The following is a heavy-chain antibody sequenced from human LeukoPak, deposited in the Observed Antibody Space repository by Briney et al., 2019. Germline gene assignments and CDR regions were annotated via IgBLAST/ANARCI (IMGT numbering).Heavy chain of an antibody. D-gene: IGHD3-10*01. CDR3: ARDLIFGDYMDV. CDR1: GFTFSSYS. J-gene: IGHJ6*03. V-gene: IGHV3-21*01. Sequence: GGSPRLSCAASGFTFSSYSMNWVRQAPGKGLEWVSSISNSNSYIYYAVSVKGRFTISRDNAKNSLYLQMNSLRAEDTAVYYCARDLIFGDYMDVWGKGTTVTVSS. CDR2: ISNSNSYI.